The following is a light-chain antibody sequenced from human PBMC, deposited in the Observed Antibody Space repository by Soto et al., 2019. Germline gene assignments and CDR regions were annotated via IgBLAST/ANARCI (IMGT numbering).Light chain of an antibody. J-gene: IGKJ3*01. CDR2: AAS. Sequence: DIQLTQSPSFLSASVGDRVTITCRASQGIGSSLAWYQQKPGKAPKLLIYAASTLQSGVPSRFSGSGSGTEFTLTISSLQPADFTTYYCQQLNNFPLTFGPGTTVDVK. V-gene: IGKV1-9*01. CDR3: QQLNNFPLT. CDR1: QGIGSS.